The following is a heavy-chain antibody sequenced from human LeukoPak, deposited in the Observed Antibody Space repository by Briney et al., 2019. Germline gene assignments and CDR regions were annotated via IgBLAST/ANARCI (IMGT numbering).Heavy chain of an antibody. J-gene: IGHJ4*02. D-gene: IGHD2-15*01. CDR3: ARVSCSGGSCYIFDY. CDR2: IYHNGAA. Sequence: PSQTLSLTCTVSGGSISSGDYYWSWIRQPPGKGLEWIGYIYHNGAAHYTPSLKSRVIISVDTSKNQFSLNLSSVTAADTAVYYCARVSCSGGSCYIFDYWGQGTLVTVSS. CDR1: GGSISSGDYY. V-gene: IGHV4-30-4*01.